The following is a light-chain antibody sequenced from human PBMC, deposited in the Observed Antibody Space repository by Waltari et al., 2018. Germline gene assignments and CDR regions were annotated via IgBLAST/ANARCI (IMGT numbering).Light chain of an antibody. CDR2: GAS. Sequence: IQMTQSPSSLSASVGDRVTITCRAGQNIGTSLNWYQQKPGKVPNLLIIGASNLQSGVPSRFSGGGSGADFTLTISSLQPEDFATYFCQQCYTIPTFGQGTRLEIK. V-gene: IGKV1-39*01. CDR1: QNIGTS. CDR3: QQCYTIPT. J-gene: IGKJ5*01.